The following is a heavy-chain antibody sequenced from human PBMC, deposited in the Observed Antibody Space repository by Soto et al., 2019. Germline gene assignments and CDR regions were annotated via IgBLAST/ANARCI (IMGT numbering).Heavy chain of an antibody. CDR3: ARGPTDYYDNSANYFLDY. Sequence: QVQLVQSGAEVKKPGASVKVSCKASGYTFITYGVSRVRQAPGQGLDWLGWISTYNGNTRYAERLQGRVTMTTDTTTNTAYMELRNLRSDDTAVYYCARGPTDYYDNSANYFLDYWGQGTLVTVSS. V-gene: IGHV1-18*01. D-gene: IGHD3-22*01. J-gene: IGHJ4*02. CDR1: GYTFITYG. CDR2: ISTYNGNT.